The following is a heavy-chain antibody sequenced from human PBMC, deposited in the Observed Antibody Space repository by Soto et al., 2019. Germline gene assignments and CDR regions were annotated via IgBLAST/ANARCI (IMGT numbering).Heavy chain of an antibody. CDR2: ISAYNSNT. V-gene: IGHV1-18*01. Sequence: ASVKVSCKASGYTFTSYGISWVRQAPGQGLEWMGWISAYNSNTNYAQMLQGRSTMTTDTSTSTAYMDLRSLRSDDTAVYYCARYIVVVVAAMAYYYYGMDVWGQGTTVTVSS. D-gene: IGHD2-15*01. CDR3: ARYIVVVVAAMAYYYYGMDV. J-gene: IGHJ6*02. CDR1: GYTFTSYG.